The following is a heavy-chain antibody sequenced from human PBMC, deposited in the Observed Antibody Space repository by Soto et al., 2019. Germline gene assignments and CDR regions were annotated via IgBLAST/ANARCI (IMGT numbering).Heavy chain of an antibody. CDR3: ARGVENIVVVLEVFGYYGKDV. J-gene: IGHJ6*02. V-gene: IGHV1-3*01. Sequence: ASVKVSCKASGYSFTSYVIYWVRQAPGQRLEWMGWINAGNGNTKSSQKFQARVTITSDTSASTAYMELSSLRSEDTAVYFCARGVENIVVVLEVFGYYGKDVWGQGTTVTVSS. CDR1: GYSFTSYV. CDR2: INAGNGNT. D-gene: IGHD2-2*01.